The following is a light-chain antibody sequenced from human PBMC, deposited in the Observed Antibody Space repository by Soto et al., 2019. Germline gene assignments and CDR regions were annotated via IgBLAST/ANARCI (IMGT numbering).Light chain of an antibody. CDR2: GNS. CDR1: SSNIGAGYD. CDR3: QSYDSSLSVV. V-gene: IGLV1-40*01. Sequence: QSVLTQPPSVSGAPGQRVTISCTGRSSNIGAGYDVHWYKQLPGTAPKLLIYGNSNRPSGVPDRFSGSKSGTSASLAITGLQAEDEADYYCQSYDSSLSVVFGGGTKLTVL. J-gene: IGLJ2*01.